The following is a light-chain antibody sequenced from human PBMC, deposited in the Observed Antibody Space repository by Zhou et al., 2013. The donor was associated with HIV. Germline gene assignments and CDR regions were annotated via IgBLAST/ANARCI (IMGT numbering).Light chain of an antibody. CDR1: QGISSY. V-gene: IGKV1-9*01. CDR3: QQANSFPLT. CDR2: GAS. J-gene: IGKJ4*01. Sequence: DIQLTQSPSFLSASVGDRVTITCRASQGISSYLAWYQQKPGKAPKLLIYGASTLQSGVPSRFSGSGSGTDFTLTINSLQREDFATYYCQQANSFPLTFGGGTTVDLK.